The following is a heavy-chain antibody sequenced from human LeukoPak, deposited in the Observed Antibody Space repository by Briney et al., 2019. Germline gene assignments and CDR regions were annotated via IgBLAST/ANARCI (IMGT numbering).Heavy chain of an antibody. D-gene: IGHD3-3*01. J-gene: IGHJ4*02. CDR3: ARGGYGYDFWSGYRPAYYFDY. CDR1: GGSISSYY. V-gene: IGHV4-59*12. Sequence: PSETLSLTCTVSGGSISSYYWSWIRQPPGKGLEWIGYIYYSGSTNYNPSLKSRVTISVDKSKNQFSLKLSSVTAADTAVYYCARGGYGYDFWSGYRPAYYFDYWGQGTLVTVSS. CDR2: IYYSGST.